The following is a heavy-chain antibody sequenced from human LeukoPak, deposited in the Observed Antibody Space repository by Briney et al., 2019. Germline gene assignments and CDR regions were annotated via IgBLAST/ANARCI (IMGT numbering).Heavy chain of an antibody. D-gene: IGHD3-22*01. Sequence: ASVKVSCKASGYTFTGYYMHWVRQAPGQGLEWMGWINPNSGGTNYAQKFQGRVTMTRDTSISTAYMELSRLRSDDTAVYYCARAGDSSGYGIDYWGQGTLVTVSS. CDR3: ARAGDSSGYGIDY. V-gene: IGHV1-2*02. CDR2: INPNSGGT. CDR1: GYTFTGYY. J-gene: IGHJ4*02.